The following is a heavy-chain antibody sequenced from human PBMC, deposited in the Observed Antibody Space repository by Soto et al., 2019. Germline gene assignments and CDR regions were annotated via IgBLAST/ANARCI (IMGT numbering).Heavy chain of an antibody. CDR2: ISGTGGST. V-gene: IGHV3-23*01. CDR3: AKGVIAVAGDHFDY. CDR1: GFTFSSYA. D-gene: IGHD6-19*01. J-gene: IGHJ4*02. Sequence: EVQLLDSGGGLVQPGGSLRLSCVASGFTFSSYAMSWVRQAPGKGLEWVATISGTGGSTYYADSVKGRFTISRDNSKKTVDLEKNSLTAADTAVYFCAKGVIAVAGDHFDYWGQGTLVTVSS.